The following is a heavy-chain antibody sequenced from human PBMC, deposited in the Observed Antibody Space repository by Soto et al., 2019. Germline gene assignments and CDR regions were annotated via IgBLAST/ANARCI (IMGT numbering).Heavy chain of an antibody. CDR2: ISDSGTKT. V-gene: IGHV3-23*01. CDR1: GFSISDYA. CDR3: AKDGIRKDDY. Sequence: GGSLRLSCSASGFSISDYAMSWVRQAPGKGLEWVSSISDSGTKTFYADSVKGRFAISRDTSKNTVYMQMNNLRAEDTALYYCAKDGIRKDDYWGQGTVVTVSS. J-gene: IGHJ4*02.